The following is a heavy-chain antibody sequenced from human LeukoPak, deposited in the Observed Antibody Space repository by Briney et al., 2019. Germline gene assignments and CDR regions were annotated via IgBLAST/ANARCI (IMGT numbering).Heavy chain of an antibody. V-gene: IGHV1-69*02. J-gene: IGHJ4*02. CDR1: GGTFSSYT. Sequence: SVKVSCKASGGTFSSYTISWVRQAPGQGIEWMGRIIPILGIANYAQKFQGRVTITADKSTSTAYMELSSLRSEDTAVYYCARALLDYYDSSGYLDYWGQGTLVTVSS. CDR3: ARALLDYYDSSGYLDY. D-gene: IGHD3-22*01. CDR2: IIPILGIA.